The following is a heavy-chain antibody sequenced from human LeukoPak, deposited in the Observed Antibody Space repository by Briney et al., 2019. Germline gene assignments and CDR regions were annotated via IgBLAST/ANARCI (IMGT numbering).Heavy chain of an antibody. Sequence: SETLSLTCTVSGDSINNYWSWIRQPPGKGLEWIGYIHYSASTKHNPSLKSRVTMSVDTSKNRFSLNLSSVTAADTAVYYCARIGPSGSYWDYWGQGTLVTVSS. V-gene: IGHV4-59*01. CDR1: GDSINNY. J-gene: IGHJ4*02. CDR2: IHYSAST. CDR3: ARIGPSGSYWDY. D-gene: IGHD1-26*01.